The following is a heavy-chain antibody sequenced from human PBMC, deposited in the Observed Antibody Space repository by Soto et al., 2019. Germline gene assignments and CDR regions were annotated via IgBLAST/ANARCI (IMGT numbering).Heavy chain of an antibody. J-gene: IGHJ4*02. D-gene: IGHD3-3*01. V-gene: IGHV1-3*01. CDR2: INAGNGNT. Sequence: QVQLVQSGAEVKKPGASVKVSCKASGYTFTSYAMHWVRQAPGQRREWMGWINAGNGNTKYSQKFQGRVTITRDTSASTANMELSSMRSEDTAVYYGARDGAFGVVIICYYFYYWGQGTLVAVSS. CDR1: GYTFTSYA. CDR3: ARDGAFGVVIICYYFYY.